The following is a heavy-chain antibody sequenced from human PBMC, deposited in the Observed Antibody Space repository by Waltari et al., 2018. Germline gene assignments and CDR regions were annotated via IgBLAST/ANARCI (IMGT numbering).Heavy chain of an antibody. V-gene: IGHV4-38-2*01. CDR2: IYHSGST. Sequence: QVQLQESGPGLVKPSETLSLTCAVSGYSISSGYYWGWIRQPPGKGLEWIGSIYHSGSTYYNPSLKGRVTISVDTSKNRFSLKLSSVTAADTAVYYCARQGWSYDFWSGYYDPSSHYYYGMDVWGQGTTVTVSS. CDR3: ARQGWSYDFWSGYYDPSSHYYYGMDV. J-gene: IGHJ6*02. D-gene: IGHD3-3*01. CDR1: GYSISSGYY.